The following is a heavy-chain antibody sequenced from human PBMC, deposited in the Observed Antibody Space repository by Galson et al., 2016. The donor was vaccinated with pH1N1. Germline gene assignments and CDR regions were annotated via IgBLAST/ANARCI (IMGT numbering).Heavy chain of an antibody. D-gene: IGHD1-1*01. J-gene: IGHJ6*02. CDR1: EYSFTTHW. V-gene: IGHV5-51*01. CDR2: IYAGDSDA. Sequence: QSGAEVKKPGESLTISCKASEYSFTTHWIGWVRQMPGKGLEWMGIIYAGDSDATYSPSLKGQASFSVDKSITTSDLQWRRLKASDTAIYYCARQNEGALDVWGQGTTVTVSS. CDR3: ARQNEGALDV.